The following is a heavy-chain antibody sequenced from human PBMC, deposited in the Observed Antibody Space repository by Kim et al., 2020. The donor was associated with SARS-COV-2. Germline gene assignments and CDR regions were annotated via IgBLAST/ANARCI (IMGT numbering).Heavy chain of an antibody. Sequence: GGSLRLSCAASGFTFSSYDMHWVRQATGKGLEWVSAIGTAGDTYYPGSVKGRFTISRENAKNSLYLQMNNLRAGDTAVYYCARDGTYSRRRTRKYGMDVWGQGTTVTVS. CDR1: GFTFSSYD. CDR3: ARDGTYSRRRTRKYGMDV. V-gene: IGHV3-13*01. D-gene: IGHD6-13*01. CDR2: IGTAGDT. J-gene: IGHJ6*02.